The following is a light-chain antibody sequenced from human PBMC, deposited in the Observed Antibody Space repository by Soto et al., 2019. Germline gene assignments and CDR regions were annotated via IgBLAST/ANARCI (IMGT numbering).Light chain of an antibody. V-gene: IGKV3-20*01. CDR3: QLYGSSSIT. J-gene: IGKJ5*01. CDR1: QSVSSSF. Sequence: EIVFTQSPGTLSLSPVERATLSCRTSQSVSSSFLAWYQHKPGQAPRLLIFGASNRAAGIPDRFSGSRSGTDFTLTIDRLEPKDFAVYYCQLYGSSSITFGQGTRLEIK. CDR2: GAS.